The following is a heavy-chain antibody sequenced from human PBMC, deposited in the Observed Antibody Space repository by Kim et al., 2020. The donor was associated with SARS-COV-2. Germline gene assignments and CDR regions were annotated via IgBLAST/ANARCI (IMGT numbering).Heavy chain of an antibody. Sequence: SQSFQAKLTISADKSISTAYRQWSSLKASDTAMYYCARLTGGSYFCFDPWGQGTLVTVSS. V-gene: IGHV5-51*01. CDR3: ARLTGGSYFCFDP. J-gene: IGHJ5*02. D-gene: IGHD1-26*01.